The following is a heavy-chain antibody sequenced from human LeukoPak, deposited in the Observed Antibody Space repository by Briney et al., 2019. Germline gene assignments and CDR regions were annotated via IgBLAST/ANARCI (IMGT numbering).Heavy chain of an antibody. CDR1: GFTFSSCA. V-gene: IGHV3-23*01. D-gene: IGHD1-26*01. J-gene: IGHJ4*02. CDR3: AKYRLVGARGYFDY. Sequence: GGSLRLSCGASGFTFSSCAMSWVRQAPGKGLEWVSTISDSGADTYYADSVRGRFTISRDNSKNTLYLGMDSLGAEDTAIYHCAKYRLVGARGYFDYRGQGILVTVSS. CDR2: ISDSGADT.